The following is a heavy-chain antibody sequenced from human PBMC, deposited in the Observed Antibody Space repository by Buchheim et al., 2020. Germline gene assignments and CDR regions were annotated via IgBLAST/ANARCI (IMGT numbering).Heavy chain of an antibody. CDR3: ARQGSEEYYDFWGGNRYYFDY. CDR2: IYYSGST. J-gene: IGHJ4*02. Sequence: QVQLQESGPGLVKPSETLSLTCTVAGGSISSYYWSWIRQPPGKGLEWIGYIYYSGSTNYNPSLKSRVSISVDTSKNQFSLKLSSVTAADTAVYYCARQGSEEYYDFWGGNRYYFDYWGQGTL. V-gene: IGHV4-59*08. CDR1: GGSISSYY. D-gene: IGHD3-3*01.